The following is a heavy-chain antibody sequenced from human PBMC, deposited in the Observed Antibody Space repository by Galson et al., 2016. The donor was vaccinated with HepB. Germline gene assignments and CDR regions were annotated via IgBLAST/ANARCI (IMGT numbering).Heavy chain of an antibody. J-gene: IGHJ4*02. CDR1: GFTFSDYH. CDR3: AKDFRSEYKPIHY. CDR2: VSGSSGNA. V-gene: IGHV3-11*05. D-gene: IGHD3-3*01. Sequence: SLRLSCAASGFTFSDYHMNWIRQAPGKGLEWVSHVSGSSGNANSADSVKGRFTISRDNAKNSLYLQMNSLRAEDTAIYYCAKDFRSEYKPIHYWGQGTLVTVSS.